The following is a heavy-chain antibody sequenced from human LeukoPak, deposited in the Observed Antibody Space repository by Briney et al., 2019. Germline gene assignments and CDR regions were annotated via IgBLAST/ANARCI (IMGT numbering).Heavy chain of an antibody. CDR3: AKESVWFGESNPFDY. CDR1: GFTFSSYG. J-gene: IGHJ4*02. V-gene: IGHV3-30*02. CDR2: IRYDGSNK. Sequence: PGGSLRLSCAASGFTFSSYGTHWVRQAPGKGLEWVTFIRYDGSNKYYADSVKGRFTISRDNSKNTLYLQMNSLRAEDTALYYCAKESVWFGESNPFDYWGQGTPVTVSS. D-gene: IGHD3-10*01.